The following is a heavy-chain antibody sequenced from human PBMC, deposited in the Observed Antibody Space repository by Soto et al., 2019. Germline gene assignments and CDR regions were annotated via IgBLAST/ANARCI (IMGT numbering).Heavy chain of an antibody. J-gene: IGHJ6*02. V-gene: IGHV4-31*03. CDR3: ARVRQWPVAPYYYYGMDV. CDR1: GGFISSGGYY. CDR2: IYHSGST. Sequence: QVQLQESGPGLVKPSQTLSLTCTVSGGFISSGGYYWSWIRQHPGKGLEYIGYIYHSGSTYYKPSLKSRVTISVDTSKNQFSLKLTSVTAADTAVYYCARVRQWPVAPYYYYGMDVWGQGTAVTVSS. D-gene: IGHD6-19*01.